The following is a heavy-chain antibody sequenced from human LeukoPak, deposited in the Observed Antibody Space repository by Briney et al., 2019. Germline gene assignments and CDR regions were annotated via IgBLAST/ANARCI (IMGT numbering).Heavy chain of an antibody. J-gene: IGHJ4*02. CDR3: DHSLSMVAVISDESYFDS. V-gene: IGHV2-5*02. Sequence: GPTLFNPTHTLTLTCTFSGLSRGTTGVSVGWIRQPPGKALEWLALIHWDGDKRYSPSRKNRSTIPKNNSKTQAVPASNTMNPVDKDTYYCDHSLSMVAVISDESYFDSWGQGSPVTLSS. CDR2: IHWDGDK. CDR1: GLSRGTTGVS. D-gene: IGHD3-22*01.